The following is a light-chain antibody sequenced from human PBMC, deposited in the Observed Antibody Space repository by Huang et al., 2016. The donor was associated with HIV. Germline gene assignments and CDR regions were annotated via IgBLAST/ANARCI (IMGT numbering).Light chain of an antibody. J-gene: IGKJ4*01. CDR2: GAS. CDR1: QSVGSN. Sequence: EIVMTQSPATLSVSPGEGVTLSCRASQSVGSNLAWYQQRPGQAPRRLIYGASTRATDSPARFSGSGSGTEFTLTISSLQSEDFAVYYCQQYQNWPPVTFGGGTRVEIK. V-gene: IGKV3-15*01. CDR3: QQYQNWPPVT.